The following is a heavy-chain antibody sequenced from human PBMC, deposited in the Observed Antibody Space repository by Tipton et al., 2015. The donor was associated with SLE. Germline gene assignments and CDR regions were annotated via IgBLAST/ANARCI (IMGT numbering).Heavy chain of an antibody. J-gene: IGHJ4*02. V-gene: IGHV4-59*08. CDR2: IYYSGST. D-gene: IGHD3-10*01. Sequence: TLSLTCTVSGGSISSYYWRWIRQPPGKGLERIGYIYYSGSTNNNPSLKSRVTISVDTSKSQFSLKLSSVTAADTAVYYCARHGPVLWFREFPFDCWGQGRLVIVSS. CDR3: ARHGPVLWFREFPFDC. CDR1: GGSISSYY.